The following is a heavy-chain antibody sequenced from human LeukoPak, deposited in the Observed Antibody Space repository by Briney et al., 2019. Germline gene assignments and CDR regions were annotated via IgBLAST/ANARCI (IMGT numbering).Heavy chain of an antibody. CDR1: GGSISSGGYS. CDR3: ARFSSGYYASLDY. CDR2: IYHSGST. D-gene: IGHD3-22*01. V-gene: IGHV4-30-2*01. J-gene: IGHJ4*02. Sequence: SQTLSLTCAVSGGSISSGGYSWSWLRQPPGKGLEWIGYIYHSGSTYYNPSLKSRVTISVDTSKNQFSLKLSSVTAADTAVYYCARFSSGYYASLDYWGQGALVTVSS.